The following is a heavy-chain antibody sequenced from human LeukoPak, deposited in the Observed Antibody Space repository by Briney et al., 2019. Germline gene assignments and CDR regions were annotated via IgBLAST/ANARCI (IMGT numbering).Heavy chain of an antibody. V-gene: IGHV3-30*02. Sequence: PGGSLRLSCAASGFTFNNYGMHWVRQAPGKGPDWIAFIRYEGSNKFYADSVKGRFTISRDNSKNTLYLQMNSLKTEDTALYYCAKRSGMMGATGGGSLDSWGQGSLVTVSS. CDR3: AKRSGMMGATGGGSLDS. D-gene: IGHD1-26*01. CDR1: GFTFNNYG. CDR2: IRYEGSNK. J-gene: IGHJ4*02.